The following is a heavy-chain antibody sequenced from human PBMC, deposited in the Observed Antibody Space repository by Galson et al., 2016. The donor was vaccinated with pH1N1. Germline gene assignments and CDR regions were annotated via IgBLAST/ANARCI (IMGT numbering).Heavy chain of an antibody. J-gene: IGHJ4*02. V-gene: IGHV3-7*01. Sequence: SLRLSCAASGFTFSNYVIYWLRQAPGKGLEWVANIKEDGSEKYYVDSVKGRFTISRDNAKNSLYLQMNSLRAEDTAVYYCARAIGSSSPYWGQGALVTVSS. CDR3: ARAIGSSSPY. CDR2: IKEDGSEK. D-gene: IGHD6-6*01. CDR1: GFTFSNYV.